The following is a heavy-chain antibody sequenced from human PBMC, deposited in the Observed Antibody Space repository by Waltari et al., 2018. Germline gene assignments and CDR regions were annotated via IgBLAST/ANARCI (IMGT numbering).Heavy chain of an antibody. Sequence: QLQLQESGPGLVKPSETLSLTCTVSGGSISSSSYYWGWIRQPPGKGLEWIGSIYYSGSTYYHPSLKRRVTISVDTAKNQCSLKLSSVTAADTAVYYCARDRGLRRLSTFEIWGQGTMVTVSS. J-gene: IGHJ3*02. D-gene: IGHD5-12*01. V-gene: IGHV4-39*07. CDR2: IYYSGST. CDR1: GGSISSSSYY. CDR3: ARDRGLRRLSTFEI.